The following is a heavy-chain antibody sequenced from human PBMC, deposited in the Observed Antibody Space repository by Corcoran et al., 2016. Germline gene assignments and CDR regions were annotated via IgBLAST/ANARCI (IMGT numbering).Heavy chain of an antibody. CDR2: INHSGIT. V-gene: IGHV4-34*01. CDR3: ARGRKIAY. Sequence: QVQLQQWGAGLLKPSETLSLTCAVYGGSFSGYYWSWIRQPPGKGLEWIGEINHSGITNYNPSLKSRVTISVDTSKNQFSLKLSSVTAADTAVYYCARGRKIAYWGQGTLVTVSS. J-gene: IGHJ4*02. CDR1: GGSFSGYY.